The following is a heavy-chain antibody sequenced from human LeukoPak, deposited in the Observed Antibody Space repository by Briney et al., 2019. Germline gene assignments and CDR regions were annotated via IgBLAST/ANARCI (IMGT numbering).Heavy chain of an antibody. CDR2: ISGSGGST. CDR3: ASQRIAAATHFDY. Sequence: PGGSLRLSCAASGFTFSSYSMNWVRQAPGKGLEWVSAISGSGGSTYYADSVKGRFTISRDNSKNTLYLQMNSLRAEDTAVYYCASQRIAAATHFDYWGQGTLVTVSS. D-gene: IGHD6-13*01. J-gene: IGHJ4*02. V-gene: IGHV3-23*01. CDR1: GFTFSSYS.